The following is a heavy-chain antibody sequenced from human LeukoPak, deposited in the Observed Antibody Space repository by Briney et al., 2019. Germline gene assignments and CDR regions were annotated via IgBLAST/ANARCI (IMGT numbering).Heavy chain of an antibody. J-gene: IGHJ6*03. D-gene: IGHD4-17*01. CDR3: ARAPGYYGEGYYYHYMDV. V-gene: IGHV4-59*01. Sequence: SETLSLTCTVSGGSISSYYWSWIRQPPGKGLEWIGYIYYSGSTNYNPSLKSRVTISVDTSKNQFSLKLSSVTAADTAVYYCARAPGYYGEGYYYHYMDVWGKGTTVTVSS. CDR2: IYYSGST. CDR1: GGSISSYY.